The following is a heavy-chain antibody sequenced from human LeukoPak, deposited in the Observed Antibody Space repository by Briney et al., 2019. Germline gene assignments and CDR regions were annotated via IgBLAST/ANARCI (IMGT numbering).Heavy chain of an antibody. CDR2: ISYDGTNR. V-gene: IGHV3-30*04. J-gene: IGHJ4*02. Sequence: GRSLRLSCAASGFSFSSYAMHWVRQAPGKGLEWVALISYDGTNRYYADSVKGRFTISRDNSKNTLYLQVNSLRVEDTAVYYCSKDRLGAMMYFDFWGQGTLVTVSS. D-gene: IGHD1-26*01. CDR1: GFSFSSYA. CDR3: SKDRLGAMMYFDF.